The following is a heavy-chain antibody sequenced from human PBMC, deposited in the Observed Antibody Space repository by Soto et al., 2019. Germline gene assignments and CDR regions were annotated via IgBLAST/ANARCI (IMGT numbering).Heavy chain of an antibody. CDR1: GYTFTSHV. D-gene: IGHD3-16*02. CDR2: FNPEDGET. CDR3: ATDTLRGYYDYIWGSYRSNAFDI. Sequence: ASVKVSCKASGYTFTSHVMHWVRQAPGQRLEWMGWFNPEDGETNYAQKFQGRVTMTEDTSTDTAYMELSSLRSEDTAVYYCATDTLRGYYDYIWGSYRSNAFDIWGQGTMVTVSS. J-gene: IGHJ3*02. V-gene: IGHV1-24*01.